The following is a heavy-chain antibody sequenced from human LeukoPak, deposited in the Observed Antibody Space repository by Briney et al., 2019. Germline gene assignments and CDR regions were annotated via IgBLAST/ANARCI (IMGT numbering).Heavy chain of an antibody. V-gene: IGHV3-23*01. CDR2: IRGSGGST. D-gene: IGHD3-22*01. CDR3: AKHYDSRAYYCFDY. J-gene: IGHJ4*02. CDR1: GFTFSNYA. Sequence: PGGSLRLSWAASGFTFSNYAMSWVRQAPGKGLEWVSFIRGSGGSTDFADSVKGRLTISRDNSKNTLYLQMNSLRAEDTAVYYCAKHYDSRAYYCFDYWGQGALVTVSS.